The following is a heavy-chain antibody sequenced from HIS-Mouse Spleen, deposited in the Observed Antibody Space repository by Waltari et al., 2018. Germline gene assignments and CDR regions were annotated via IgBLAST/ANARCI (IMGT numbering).Heavy chain of an antibody. CDR1: GGPISSRSYY. Sequence: QLQLQESGPGLVKPSATLSPTCTVSGGPISSRSYYWGRLRQPPGKGLEWIGSIYYSGGTYYNPSLKSRVTISVDTSKNQFSLKLSSVTAADTAVYYCAREIPYSSSWYDWYFDLWGRGTLVTVSS. CDR2: IYYSGGT. D-gene: IGHD6-13*01. V-gene: IGHV4-39*07. CDR3: AREIPYSSSWYDWYFDL. J-gene: IGHJ2*01.